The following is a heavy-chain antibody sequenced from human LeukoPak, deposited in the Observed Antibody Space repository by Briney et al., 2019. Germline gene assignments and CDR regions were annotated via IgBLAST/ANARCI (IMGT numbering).Heavy chain of an antibody. J-gene: IGHJ4*02. CDR2: INSDGSRT. Sequence: GGSLRLSCAASGXSFSSRWMHWVRQAPGKGLVWVSQINSDGSRTIYADSVKGRFTISRDNAESTVYLQMSSLRVEDTAVYYCATIGATTGTYWGQGTLVTVSS. V-gene: IGHV3-74*01. CDR1: GXSFSSRW. D-gene: IGHD4-17*01. CDR3: ATIGATTGTY.